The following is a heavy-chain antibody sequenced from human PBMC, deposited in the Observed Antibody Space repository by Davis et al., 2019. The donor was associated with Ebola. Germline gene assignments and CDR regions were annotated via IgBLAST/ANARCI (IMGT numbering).Heavy chain of an antibody. CDR3: AADWGSHSSSSWSFRGMDV. CDR1: GYTFTSYY. D-gene: IGHD6-13*01. CDR2: INPSGGST. J-gene: IGHJ6*02. Sequence: ASVKVSCKASGYTFTSYYMHWVRQAPGQGLEWMGIINPSGGSTSYAQKFQERVTITRDMSTSTAYMELSSLRSEDTAVYYCAADWGSHSSSSWSFRGMDVWGQGTTVTVSS. V-gene: IGHV1-46*01.